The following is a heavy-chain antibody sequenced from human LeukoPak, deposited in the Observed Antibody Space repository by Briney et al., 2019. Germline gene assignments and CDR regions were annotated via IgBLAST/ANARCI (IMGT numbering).Heavy chain of an antibody. CDR3: GRENYDILTGYYT. CDR1: GFTFSSYS. Sequence: GGSLTLSWAPSGFTFSSYSMNSVRQAPGKWLEWVSSISSSSSHINDADSVKGRFTISRDNAKNSSYLQIKSLRAEDTAVYYCGRENYDILTGYYTWGQGTLVTVSS. D-gene: IGHD3-9*01. CDR2: ISSSSSHI. J-gene: IGHJ5*02. V-gene: IGHV3-21*01.